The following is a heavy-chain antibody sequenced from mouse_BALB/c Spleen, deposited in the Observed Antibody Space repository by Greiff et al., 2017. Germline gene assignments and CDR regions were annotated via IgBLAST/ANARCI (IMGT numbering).Heavy chain of an antibody. CDR3: GRYLYAMDY. V-gene: IGHV5-4*02. D-gene: IGHD5-1*01. CDR1: GFTFSDYY. J-gene: IGHJ4*01. CDR2: ISDGGSYT. Sequence: EVKVVESGGGLVKPGGSLKLSCAASGFTFSDYYMYWVRQTPEKRLEWVATISDGGSYTYYPDSVKGRFTISRDNAKNNLYLQMSSLKSEDTAMYYCGRYLYAMDYWGQGTSVTVSS.